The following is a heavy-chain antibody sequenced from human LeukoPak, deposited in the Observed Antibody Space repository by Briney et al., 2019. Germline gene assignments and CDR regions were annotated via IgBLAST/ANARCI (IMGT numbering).Heavy chain of an antibody. CDR1: GFTFSSYW. J-gene: IGHJ6*02. CDR2: IKQDGSEK. CDR3: ARDRWAILTGSENYYFYGMDV. D-gene: IGHD3-9*01. Sequence: GGSLRLSCAASGFTFSSYWMSWVRQAPGKGLEWVANIKQDGSEKTYVDSVKGRFTISRDNAKNSLYLQMNSLRAEDTAVYYCARDRWAILTGSENYYFYGMDVWGQGTTVTVSS. V-gene: IGHV3-7*01.